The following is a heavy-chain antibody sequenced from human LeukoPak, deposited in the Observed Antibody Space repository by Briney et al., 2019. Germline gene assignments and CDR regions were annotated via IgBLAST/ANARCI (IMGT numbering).Heavy chain of an antibody. J-gene: IGHJ6*02. V-gene: IGHV4-59*05. CDR1: GGSITDSF. CDR2: IYYSGST. Sequence: SETLSLTCTVSGGSITDSFWTWIRQPAGKGLEWIGSIYYSGSTYYNPSLKSRVTISVDTSKNQFSLKLSSVTAADTAVYYCARHPRADFWSGYGIYGMDVWGQGTTVTVSS. D-gene: IGHD3-3*01. CDR3: ARHPRADFWSGYGIYGMDV.